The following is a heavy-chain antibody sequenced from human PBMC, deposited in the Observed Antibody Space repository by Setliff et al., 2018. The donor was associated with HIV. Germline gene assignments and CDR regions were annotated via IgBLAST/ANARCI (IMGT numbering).Heavy chain of an antibody. CDR1: GYSISSGYY. CDR3: AGFPLSSSWYFY. CDR2: IHHSGST. J-gene: IGHJ4*02. Sequence: SETLSLTCAVSGYSISSGYYWGWIRQPPGKGLELIGSIHHSGSTYYNPSLKSRVTISVDTSKNQFSLKLDSVTAADTAVYYCAGFPLSSSWYFYWGQGTLVTVSS. V-gene: IGHV4-38-2*01. D-gene: IGHD6-13*01.